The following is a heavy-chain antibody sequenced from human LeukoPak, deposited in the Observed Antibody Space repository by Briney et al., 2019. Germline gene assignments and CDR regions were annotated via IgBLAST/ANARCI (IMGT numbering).Heavy chain of an antibody. CDR2: ISSSSSTI. Sequence: GGSLRLSCAASGFTFSDYYMSWTRQAPGKGLEWVSYISSSSSTIYYADSVKGRFTISRDNAKNSLYLQMNSLRAEDTALYYCAKDTKGGSSPFDYWGQGTLVTVSS. D-gene: IGHD3-3*01. CDR3: AKDTKGGSSPFDY. CDR1: GFTFSDYY. J-gene: IGHJ4*02. V-gene: IGHV3-11*01.